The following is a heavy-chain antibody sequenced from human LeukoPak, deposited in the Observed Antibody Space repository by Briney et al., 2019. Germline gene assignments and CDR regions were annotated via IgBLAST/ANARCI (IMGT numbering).Heavy chain of an antibody. Sequence: PSETLSLTCTVSGGSISSGDYYWSCIRQPPGKGLECIGYIYYSGSTNYNPSLKSRVTISVDTSKNQFSLKLSSVTAADTAVYYCARDERYYDNLTGNFRGDEAFDIWGQGTMVTVSS. CDR3: ARDERYYDNLTGNFRGDEAFDI. CDR2: IYYSGST. V-gene: IGHV4-61*08. J-gene: IGHJ3*02. CDR1: GGSISSGDYY. D-gene: IGHD3-9*01.